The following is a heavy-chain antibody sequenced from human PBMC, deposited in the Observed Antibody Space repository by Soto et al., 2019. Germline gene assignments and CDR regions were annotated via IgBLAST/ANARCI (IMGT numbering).Heavy chain of an antibody. CDR1: GGTFSSYA. D-gene: IGHD7-27*01. CDR3: ASQTKLTAFDY. Sequence: SGKVACKASGGTFSSYAICWVRHAPGQGLEWMGAIIPIFGTANYAQKFQGRVTITADKSTSTAYMELSSLRSEETAVYYCASQTKLTAFDYWGQGTLDTVSS. V-gene: IGHV1-69*06. J-gene: IGHJ4*02. CDR2: IIPIFGTA.